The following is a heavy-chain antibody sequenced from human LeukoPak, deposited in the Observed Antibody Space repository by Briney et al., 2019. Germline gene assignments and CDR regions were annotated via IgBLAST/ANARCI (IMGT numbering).Heavy chain of an antibody. CDR3: ARGGSCGSFDN. D-gene: IGHD1-26*01. CDR1: GFTFESYW. V-gene: IGHV3-7*04. J-gene: IGHJ4*02. CDR2: IKEGGSET. Sequence: GGSLRLSCAASGFTFESYWMAWVRQAPGKGLEWVAHIKEGGSETYYVDSVKGRFTISRDNAKSSLYLQMNGLRVEDTAIYYCARGGSCGSFDNWGQGALVTVSS.